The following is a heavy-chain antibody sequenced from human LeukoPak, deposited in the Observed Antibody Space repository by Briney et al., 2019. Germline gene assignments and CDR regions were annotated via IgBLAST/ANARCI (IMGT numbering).Heavy chain of an antibody. CDR1: GFTFSSYA. V-gene: IGHV3-30*04. D-gene: IGHD6-13*01. CDR2: ISYDGSNK. J-gene: IGHJ6*02. CDR3: ARDQMYSSSWYAQNYYYYGMDV. Sequence: GGSLRLSCAASGFTFSSYAMHWVRQAPGKGLEWVAVISYDGSNKYYADSVKGRFTISRDNSKNTLYLQMNSLRAEDTAVYYCARDQMYSSSWYAQNYYYYGMDVWGQGTTVTVSS.